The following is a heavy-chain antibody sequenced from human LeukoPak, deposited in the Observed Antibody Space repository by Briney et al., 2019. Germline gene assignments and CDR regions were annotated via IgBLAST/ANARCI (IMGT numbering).Heavy chain of an antibody. Sequence: GSLRLSCAASGFTFSTYAMSWVRQAPGKGLEWVATINGGGGSTYYTDSVKGRFTISRDNSKNTLYLQMNTLRAEDTAVYYCAKGHSSSWLCFDSWGQGTLVTVSS. CDR1: GFTFSTYA. CDR2: INGGGGST. V-gene: IGHV3-23*01. CDR3: AKGHSSSWLCFDS. D-gene: IGHD6-13*01. J-gene: IGHJ4*02.